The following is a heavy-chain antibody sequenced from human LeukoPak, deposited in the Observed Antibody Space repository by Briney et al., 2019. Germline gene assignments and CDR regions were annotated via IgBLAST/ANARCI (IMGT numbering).Heavy chain of an antibody. D-gene: IGHD1-26*01. CDR2: IYYSGST. J-gene: IGHJ4*02. CDR1: GGSISSYY. CDR3: ARALALGQLLFDY. Sequence: SETLSLTCTVSGGSISSYYWSWLRQPPGKGLEGIGYIYYSGSTNYNPSLKSRVSLSVDTSKNQFSLKLSSVTAADTAVYYCARALALGQLLFDYWGQGTLVTVSS. V-gene: IGHV4-59*01.